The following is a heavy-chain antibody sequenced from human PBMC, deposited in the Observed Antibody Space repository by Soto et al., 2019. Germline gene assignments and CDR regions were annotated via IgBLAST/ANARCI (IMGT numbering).Heavy chain of an antibody. V-gene: IGHV3-23*01. D-gene: IGHD6-19*01. CDR1: GFTFHSHA. CDR2: ITGNGLNS. CDR3: TKAFIAVAVPDY. Sequence: EVQVLQSGGGLVQQGGSLRLSCAASGFTFHSHAMSWVRLAPGKGLEWISSITGNGLNSYYANSVKGRFTISRDNSKNTVYLQMNGLGAEDTAVYYCTKAFIAVAVPDYWGQGTLVTVSS. J-gene: IGHJ4*02.